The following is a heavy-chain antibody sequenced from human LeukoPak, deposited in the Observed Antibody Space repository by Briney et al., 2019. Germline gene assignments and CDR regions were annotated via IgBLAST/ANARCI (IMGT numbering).Heavy chain of an antibody. CDR1: GYTFTCYY. V-gene: IGHV1-2*02. D-gene: IGHD6-13*01. CDR3: AREYSGSSYYYYMDV. J-gene: IGHJ6*03. CDR2: INPNSGCT. Sequence: ASVKASCKASGYTFTCYYMHWVRQAPGQGLEWMGWINPNSGCTNYAQKFQGRVIMTRDTSISTAYMELSRLRSDDTAVYYCAREYSGSSYYYYMDVWGKGTTVTVSS.